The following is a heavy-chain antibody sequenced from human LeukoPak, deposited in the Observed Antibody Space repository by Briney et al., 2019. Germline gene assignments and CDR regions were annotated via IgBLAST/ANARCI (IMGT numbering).Heavy chain of an antibody. J-gene: IGHJ6*02. CDR3: ARRPYSDTSGRLSDV. CDR2: IGSSGSPT. Sequence: GGSLRISCAASGFAFSSYNMNWVRQAPGKGLEWISYIGSSGSPTHYADSVGGRFTISRDNAKNSLYLQMNSLRDEDTAVYFCARRPYSDTSGRLSDVWGQGTTVTVSS. V-gene: IGHV3-48*02. D-gene: IGHD3-22*01. CDR1: GFAFSSYN.